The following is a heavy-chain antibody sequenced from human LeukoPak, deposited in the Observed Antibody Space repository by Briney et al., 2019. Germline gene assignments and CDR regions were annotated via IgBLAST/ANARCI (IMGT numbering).Heavy chain of an antibody. V-gene: IGHV4-59*01. CDR3: ARGGVNIDY. Sequence: SSETLSLTCIVSGGSISSYYWSRIRQPPGKGLEWIGYIYYSGSTNYNPSLKSRVTISVDTSKNQFSLKLSSVTAADTAVYFCARGGVNIDYWGQGTLVTVSS. J-gene: IGHJ4*02. D-gene: IGHD3-10*01. CDR2: IYYSGST. CDR1: GGSISSYY.